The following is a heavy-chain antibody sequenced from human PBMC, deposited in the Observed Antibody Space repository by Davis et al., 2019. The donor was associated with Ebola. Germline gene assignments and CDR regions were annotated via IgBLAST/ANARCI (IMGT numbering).Heavy chain of an antibody. CDR3: ARIQGGDDAFDI. J-gene: IGHJ3*02. V-gene: IGHV4-61*01. D-gene: IGHD3-16*01. CDR2: MYYTGSP. Sequence: MPSETLSLTCALSAGSVSSASHYWSWIRQPPGKGLEWIGYMYYTGSPNYNPSLNSRVTISVDTSKNQFSLKLTSVNAADTAVYYCARIQGGDDAFDIWGQGTMVSVSS. CDR1: AGSVSSASHY.